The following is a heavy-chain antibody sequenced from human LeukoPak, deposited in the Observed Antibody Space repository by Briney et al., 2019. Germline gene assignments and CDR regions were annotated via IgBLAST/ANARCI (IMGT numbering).Heavy chain of an antibody. D-gene: IGHD2-21*02. Sequence: SETLSLTCTVSGCSISSNSYYWGWNRPPPGKGLVCIGSIYYSGNTYQNPSLKSRVNISVDTSKNQFSLKLNSVTAADTAVYYCARQGVSAIKDLDPWGQGTLVTVSS. CDR2: IYYSGNT. CDR3: ARQGVSAIKDLDP. V-gene: IGHV4-39*01. CDR1: GCSISSNSYY. J-gene: IGHJ5*02.